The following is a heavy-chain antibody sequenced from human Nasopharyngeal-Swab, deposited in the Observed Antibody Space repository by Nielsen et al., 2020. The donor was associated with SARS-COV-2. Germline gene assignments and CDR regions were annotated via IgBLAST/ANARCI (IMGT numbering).Heavy chain of an antibody. CDR1: GDSISRSY. J-gene: IGHJ3*02. V-gene: IGHV4-59*08. CDR3: ARHRYGGNLLDAFDI. CDR2: VFYTGNT. Sequence: GSLRLSCTVSGDSISRSYWSWIRQPPGKGLEWIGFVFYTGNTNYHPSLKSRVTMSLDTSKNQFSLKLSPVTAADTAVFYCARHRYGGNLLDAFDIWGQGTMVTVSS. D-gene: IGHD4-23*01.